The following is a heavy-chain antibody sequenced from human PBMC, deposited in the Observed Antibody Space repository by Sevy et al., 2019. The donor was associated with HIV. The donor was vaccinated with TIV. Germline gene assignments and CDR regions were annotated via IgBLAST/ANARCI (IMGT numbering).Heavy chain of an antibody. J-gene: IGHJ4*02. V-gene: IGHV1-69*13. D-gene: IGHD6-19*01. CDR3: ARDSGSSGWYGLEFDY. Sequence: ASVKVSCKASGGTFSSYAISWVRQAPGQGLEWMGGIIPIFGTANYAQKFQGRVTITADESTSTAYMELSSLRSEDTDVYYCARDSGSSGWYGLEFDYWGQGTLVTVS. CDR2: IIPIFGTA. CDR1: GGTFSSYA.